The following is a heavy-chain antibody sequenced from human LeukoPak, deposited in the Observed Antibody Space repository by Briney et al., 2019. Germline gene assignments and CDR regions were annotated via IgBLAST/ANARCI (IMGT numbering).Heavy chain of an antibody. D-gene: IGHD3-22*01. V-gene: IGHV4-34*01. CDR3: ARGHSLYYYDSSGYYYWDY. Sequence: SETLSLTCAVYGGSFSGYYWNWIRQPPGKGLEWIGEINHSGSTNYNPSLKSRVTISVDTSKNQFSLKLSSVTAADTAVYYCARGHSLYYYDSSGYYYWDYWGQGTLVTVSS. CDR2: INHSGST. CDR1: GGSFSGYY. J-gene: IGHJ4*02.